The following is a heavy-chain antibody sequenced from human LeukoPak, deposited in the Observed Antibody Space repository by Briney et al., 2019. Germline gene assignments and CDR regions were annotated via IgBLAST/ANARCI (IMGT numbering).Heavy chain of an antibody. J-gene: IGHJ5*02. CDR1: GGTFSSYA. V-gene: IGHV1-46*01. CDR2: INPSSGNS. D-gene: IGHD2-15*01. Sequence: ASVKVSCKASGGTFSSYAISWVRQAPGQGLEWMGIINPSSGNSIYAQKFKGRVTMTRDSSTDTVYLRLTTLRPGDTAIYYCASDWGGHCSGGSCYSARLDPWGQGTLVTVSS. CDR3: ASDWGGHCSGGSCYSARLDP.